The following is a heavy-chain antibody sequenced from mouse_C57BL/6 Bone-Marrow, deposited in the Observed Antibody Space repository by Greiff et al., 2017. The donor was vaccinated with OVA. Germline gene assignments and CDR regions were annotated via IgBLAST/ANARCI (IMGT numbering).Heavy chain of an antibody. CDR1: GFTFSSYG. V-gene: IGHV5-6*01. Sequence: EVKLMESGGDLVKPGGSLKLSCAASGFTFSSYGMSWVRQTPDKRLEWVATISSGGSYTYYPDSVKGRFTISRDNAKNTLYLQMSSLKSEDTAMYYCARLDYGSSTWYFDVWGTGTTVTVSS. CDR3: ARLDYGSSTWYFDV. D-gene: IGHD1-1*01. CDR2: ISSGGSYT. J-gene: IGHJ1*03.